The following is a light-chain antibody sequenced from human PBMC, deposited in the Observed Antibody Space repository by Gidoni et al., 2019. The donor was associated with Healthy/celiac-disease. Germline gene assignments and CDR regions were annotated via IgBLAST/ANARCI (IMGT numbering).Light chain of an antibody. J-gene: IGKJ4*01. Sequence: VLTQSPGTLSLSPGERATLSCRASQSVSSSYLAWYQQNPGQAPRLLINGASSRATGIPDRFSGSGSGTDFTLTISRLEPEDFAVYYCQQYGSSPTTFGGGTKVEIK. CDR2: GAS. CDR1: QSVSSSY. V-gene: IGKV3-20*01. CDR3: QQYGSSPTT.